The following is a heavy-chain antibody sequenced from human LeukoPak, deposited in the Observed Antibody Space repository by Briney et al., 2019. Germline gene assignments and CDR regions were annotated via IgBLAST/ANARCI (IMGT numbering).Heavy chain of an antibody. Sequence: ASVKVSCKVSGYTLTELSMHWVRQAPGKGLEWMGGLDPEDGETIYAQKFQGRVTMTEDTSTDTAYMELSSLRSEDTAVYYCATADCSSTSCYTEYYYYMDVWGKGTTVTVSS. CDR1: GYTLTELS. J-gene: IGHJ6*03. V-gene: IGHV1-24*01. CDR2: LDPEDGET. D-gene: IGHD2-2*02. CDR3: ATADCSSTSCYTEYYYYMDV.